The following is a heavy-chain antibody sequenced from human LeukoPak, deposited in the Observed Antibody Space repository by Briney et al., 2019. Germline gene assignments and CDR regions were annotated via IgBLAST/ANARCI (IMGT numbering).Heavy chain of an antibody. Sequence: GGSLRLSCSASGFTFSGYTMYWVRQPPGRGLEYVSAISSSGSSTYYADSVRGRFTISRDNSENTLYLQMSSLRAEDTAVYYCVKVPKVPYCFDYWGQGTLVTVSS. CDR3: VKVPKVPYCFDY. CDR1: GFTFSGYT. V-gene: IGHV3-64D*09. CDR2: ISSSGSST. J-gene: IGHJ4*02.